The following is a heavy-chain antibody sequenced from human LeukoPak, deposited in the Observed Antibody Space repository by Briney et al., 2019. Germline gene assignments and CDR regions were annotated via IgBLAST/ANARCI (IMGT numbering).Heavy chain of an antibody. CDR1: GYTFTSYD. CDR3: ARGPNKYDGGNSGSAWFDP. J-gene: IGHJ5*02. D-gene: IGHD4-23*01. CDR2: MNPNSGNT. V-gene: IGHV1-8*01. Sequence: ASVKVSCKASGYTFTSYDINWVRQATGLGPEWMGWMNPNSGNTGYAQKFQGRVTMTRNTSISTAYLELSCLTSEDTAVYYCARGPNKYDGGNSGSAWFDPWGQGSLVTVSS.